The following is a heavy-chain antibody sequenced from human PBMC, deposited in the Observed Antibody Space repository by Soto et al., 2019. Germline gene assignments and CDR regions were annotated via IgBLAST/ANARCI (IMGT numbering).Heavy chain of an antibody. J-gene: IGHJ4*02. CDR1: GGSISSGSYY. D-gene: IGHD3-22*01. CDR2: SYYSGST. CDR3: ARSSQDSSGYHLVYFDY. V-gene: IGHV4-31*03. Sequence: QVQLQESGPGLVKPSQTLSLTCTVSGGSISSGSYYWNWIRQHPGKGLAWIGYSYYSGSTYYNPSLKSRVTISVDTSKNQFSLKLSSVTAADTAVYYCARSSQDSSGYHLVYFDYWGQGTLVTVSS.